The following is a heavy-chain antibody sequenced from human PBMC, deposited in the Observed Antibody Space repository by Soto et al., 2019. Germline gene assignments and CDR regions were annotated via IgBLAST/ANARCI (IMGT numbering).Heavy chain of an antibody. CDR3: AVGGYCSGGSCYIGY. V-gene: IGHV4-34*01. CDR2: INHSGST. J-gene: IGHJ4*02. CDR1: GGSFSGYY. Sequence: SETLSLTCAVYGGSFSGYYWSWIRQPPGKGLEWIGEINHSGSTNYNPSLKSRVTISVDTSKNQFSLKLSSVTAADTAVYYCAVGGYCSGGSCYIGYWGQGTLVTVSS. D-gene: IGHD2-15*01.